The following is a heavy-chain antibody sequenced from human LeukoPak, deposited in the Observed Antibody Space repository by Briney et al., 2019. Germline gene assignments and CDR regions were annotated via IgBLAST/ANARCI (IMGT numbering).Heavy chain of an antibody. Sequence: NASETLSLTCTVSGGSISSDNYYWTWIRQPAGKGLEWIGRIYTSGSTNYHPSLKSRVTISIDTSQNQFSLKLSSVTAADTALYYCARGRPGNYFDYWGQGTLVTVSS. CDR2: IYTSGST. V-gene: IGHV4-61*02. CDR3: ARGRPGNYFDY. CDR1: GGSISSDNYY. J-gene: IGHJ4*02.